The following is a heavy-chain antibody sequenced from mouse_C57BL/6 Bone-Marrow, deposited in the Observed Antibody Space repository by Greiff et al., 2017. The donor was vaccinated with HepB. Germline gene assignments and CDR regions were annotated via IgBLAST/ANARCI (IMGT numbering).Heavy chain of an antibody. CDR3: ARSTVVASYYYAMDY. CDR2: ISNGGGST. J-gene: IGHJ4*01. Sequence: DVKLVESGGGLVQPGGSLKLSCAASGFTFSDYYMYWVRQTPEKRLEWVAYISNGGGSTYYPDTVKGRFTISRDNAKNTLYLQMSRLKSEDTAMYYCARSTVVASYYYAMDYWGQGTSVTVSS. CDR1: GFTFSDYY. V-gene: IGHV5-12*01. D-gene: IGHD1-1*01.